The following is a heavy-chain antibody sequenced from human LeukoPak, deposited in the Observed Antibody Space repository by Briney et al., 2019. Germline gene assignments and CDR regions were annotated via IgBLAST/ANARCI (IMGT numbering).Heavy chain of an antibody. D-gene: IGHD6-19*01. Sequence: SETLSLTCAVYGGSFSGYYWSWIRQPPGKGLEWIGEINHSGSTNYNPSLKSRVTISVDTSKNQFSLKLSSVTAADTAVYYCARDGAVAGIRNAFDIWGQGTKVTVSS. V-gene: IGHV4-34*01. J-gene: IGHJ3*02. CDR3: ARDGAVAGIRNAFDI. CDR1: GGSFSGYY. CDR2: INHSGST.